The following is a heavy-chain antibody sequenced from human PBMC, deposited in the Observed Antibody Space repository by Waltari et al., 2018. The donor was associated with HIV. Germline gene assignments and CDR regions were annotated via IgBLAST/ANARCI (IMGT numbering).Heavy chain of an antibody. V-gene: IGHV4-4*02. CDR3: ARVVSGDYASSWFDP. CDR1: GGSLSSSYW. J-gene: IGHJ5*02. Sequence: QVQLQESGPGLVKSSETLSLTCVVSGGSLSSSYWWSWVRQPPGRGLEWIGEMYHSGRTNYKSSPKSRATISIDKSRNQFSLKLTSVTAADTAVYYCARVVSGDYASSWFDPWGQGILVTVST. CDR2: MYHSGRT. D-gene: IGHD4-17*01.